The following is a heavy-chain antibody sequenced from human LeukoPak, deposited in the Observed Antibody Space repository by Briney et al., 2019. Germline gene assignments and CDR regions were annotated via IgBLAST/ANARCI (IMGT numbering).Heavy chain of an antibody. CDR1: GYTFTSYY. V-gene: IGHV1-46*01. J-gene: IGHJ4*02. CDR3: ARDRSLVTAVSGSMNY. D-gene: IGHD6-19*01. Sequence: ASVKVSCKASGYTFTSYYMHWVRRAPGQGLEWMGIINPSGGSTSYAQKFQGRVTMTRDTSTSTVYMELSSLRSEGTAVYYCARDRSLVTAVSGSMNYWGQGTLATVCS. CDR2: INPSGGST.